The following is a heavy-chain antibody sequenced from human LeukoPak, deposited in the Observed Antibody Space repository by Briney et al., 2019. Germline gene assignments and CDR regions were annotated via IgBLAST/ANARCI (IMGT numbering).Heavy chain of an antibody. CDR2: IKSKTDGGTT. V-gene: IGHV3-15*07. CDR1: GFTFSNAW. CDR3: TTLETWIPNDY. Sequence: GGSLRLSCAASGFTFSNAWMNWVRQAPGKGLEWVGRIKSKTDGGTTDYAAPVKGRFTVSRGDSKNTLYLQMNSLKTEDTAVYYCTTLETWIPNDYWGQGTLVTVSS. J-gene: IGHJ4*02. D-gene: IGHD5-18*01.